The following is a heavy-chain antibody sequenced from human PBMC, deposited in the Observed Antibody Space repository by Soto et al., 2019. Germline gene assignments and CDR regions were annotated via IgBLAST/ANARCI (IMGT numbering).Heavy chain of an antibody. J-gene: IGHJ5*02. Sequence: SETLSLTCXVYGESFSGYYWSWIRQPPGKGLEWIGEINHSGSTNYNPSLKSRVTISVDTSKNQFSLKLSSVTAADTAVYYCARLKGYQLLHSNWFDPWGQGTLVTVSS. CDR1: GESFSGYY. V-gene: IGHV4-34*01. CDR3: ARLKGYQLLHSNWFDP. CDR2: INHSGST. D-gene: IGHD2-2*01.